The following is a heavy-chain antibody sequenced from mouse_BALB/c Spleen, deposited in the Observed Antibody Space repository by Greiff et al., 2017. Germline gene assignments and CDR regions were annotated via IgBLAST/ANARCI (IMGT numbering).Heavy chain of an antibody. Sequence: DVKLVESGGGLVKPGGSLKLSCAASGFTFSSYAMSWVRQTPEKRLEWVASISSGGSTYYPDSVKGRFTISRDNARNILYLQMSSLRSEDTAMYYCARGRDEFAYWGQGTLVTVSA. J-gene: IGHJ3*01. V-gene: IGHV5-6-5*01. CDR3: ARGRDEFAY. CDR1: GFTFSSYA. CDR2: ISSGGST.